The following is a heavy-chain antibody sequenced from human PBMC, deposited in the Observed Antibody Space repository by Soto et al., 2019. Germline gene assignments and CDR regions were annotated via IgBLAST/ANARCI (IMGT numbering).Heavy chain of an antibody. D-gene: IGHD3-3*01. CDR1: GYTFTSYA. Sequence: ASVKVSCKASGYTFTSYAMHWVRQAPGQRLEWMGWINAGNGNTKYSQKFQGRVTITRDTSASTAYMELSSLRSEDTAVYYCARDGGTIFGVVPFDYWGQGTLVTVSS. V-gene: IGHV1-3*01. CDR2: INAGNGNT. J-gene: IGHJ4*02. CDR3: ARDGGTIFGVVPFDY.